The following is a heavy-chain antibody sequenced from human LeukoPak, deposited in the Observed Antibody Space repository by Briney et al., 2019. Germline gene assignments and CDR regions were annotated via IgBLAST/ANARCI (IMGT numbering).Heavy chain of an antibody. CDR3: ARGGTVYYYDSSDYYGMDV. CDR1: GHTFTGYY. D-gene: IGHD3-22*01. Sequence: ASVKVSCKVSGHTFTGYYMHWVRQAPGQGLEWMGRINPNSGGTNYAQKFQGRVTMTRDTSISTAYMELSRLRSDDTAVYYCARGGTVYYYDSSDYYGMDVWGQGTTVTVSS. V-gene: IGHV1-2*06. CDR2: INPNSGGT. J-gene: IGHJ6*02.